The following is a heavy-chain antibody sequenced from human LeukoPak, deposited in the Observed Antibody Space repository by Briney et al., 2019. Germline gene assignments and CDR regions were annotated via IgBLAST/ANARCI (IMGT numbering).Heavy chain of an antibody. CDR2: IYYSGST. Sequence: SETLSLTCTVSGGSISSYYWSWIRQPPGKGLEWIGYIYYSGSTNYNPSPKSRVTISVDTSKNQFSLKLSSVTAADTAVYYCARRRRDSGSPSDYWGQGTLVTVSS. CDR1: GGSISSYY. V-gene: IGHV4-59*01. CDR3: ARRRRDSGSPSDY. D-gene: IGHD2-21*02. J-gene: IGHJ4*02.